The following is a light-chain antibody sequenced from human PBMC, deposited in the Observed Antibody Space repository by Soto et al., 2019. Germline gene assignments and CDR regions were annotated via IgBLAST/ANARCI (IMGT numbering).Light chain of an antibody. J-gene: IGKJ4*01. CDR3: QKHNADPLT. CDR1: QDIGNY. V-gene: IGKV1-27*01. CDR2: TSS. Sequence: DIQMTQSPSSLSASVGDRVTITCRASQDIGNYLAWYQQRPGKVPKLLIYTSSTLQSGVPSRFSGSGSGTDFILTITNLQPEDVATYYCQKHNADPLTFGGGTKADIK.